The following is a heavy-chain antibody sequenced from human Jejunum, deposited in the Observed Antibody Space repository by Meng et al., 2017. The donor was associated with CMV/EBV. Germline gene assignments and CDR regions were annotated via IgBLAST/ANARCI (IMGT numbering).Heavy chain of an antibody. CDR3: ATDPGKSPMNYFDY. J-gene: IGHJ4*02. V-gene: IGHV3-30*03. CDR2: TSVDGGDE. CDR1: QFTFSAYP. Sequence: SQFTFSAYPMSWVRQAPGKGLEWVAGTSVDGGDEYYADSVKGRFTISRDNSKNTLYLQMSSLRVEDTALYYCATDPGKSPMNYFDYWGQGTLVTVSS.